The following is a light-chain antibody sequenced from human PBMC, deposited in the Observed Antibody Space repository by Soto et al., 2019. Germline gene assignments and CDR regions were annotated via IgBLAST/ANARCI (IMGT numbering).Light chain of an antibody. Sequence: EIVLTQSPASLSVSPGERAPLSCRASQSVRSKVAWYQQKPGQAPSLLIYDTSTRATGVPDRFSGSGSGTDFTLTISRLEPEDFAVYYCQQYGSSGTFGQGTKVDNK. CDR1: QSVRSK. CDR3: QQYGSSGT. V-gene: IGKV3-20*01. CDR2: DTS. J-gene: IGKJ1*01.